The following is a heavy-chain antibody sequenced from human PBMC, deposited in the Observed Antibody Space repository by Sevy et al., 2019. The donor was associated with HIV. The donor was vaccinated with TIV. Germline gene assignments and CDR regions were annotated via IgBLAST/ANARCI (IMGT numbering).Heavy chain of an antibody. D-gene: IGHD1-1*01. CDR3: ARSLYNWNDGDVFDL. CDR2: IYIGGST. CDR1: GFSISSHY. J-gene: IGHJ3*01. Sequence: GGSLRLSCAASGFSISSHYMRWVRQAPGKGLEWVSVIYIGGSTYFANSVKGRFTLSRDNSKNTLYLEMNSLTAEDTAVYYCARSLYNWNDGDVFDLWGQGTVVTVSS. V-gene: IGHV3-66*02.